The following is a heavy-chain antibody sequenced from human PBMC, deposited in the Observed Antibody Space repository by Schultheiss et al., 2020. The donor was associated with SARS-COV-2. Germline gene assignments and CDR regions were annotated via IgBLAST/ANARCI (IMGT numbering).Heavy chain of an antibody. V-gene: IGHV3-66*01. CDR2: IYSGGST. J-gene: IGHJ6*03. CDR1: GFTVSSNY. D-gene: IGHD3-10*01. Sequence: GGSLRLSCAASGFTVSSNYMSWVRQAPGKGLEWVSVIYSGGSTYYADSVKGRFTISRDNSKNTLYLQMNSLRAEDTAVYYCAKGGITMVRGVNARLDYYYYMDVWGKGTTVTVSS. CDR3: AKGGITMVRGVNARLDYYYYMDV.